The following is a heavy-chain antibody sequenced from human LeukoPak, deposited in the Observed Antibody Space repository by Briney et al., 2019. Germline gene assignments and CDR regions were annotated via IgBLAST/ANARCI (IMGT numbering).Heavy chain of an antibody. J-gene: IGHJ4*02. V-gene: IGHV4-59*02. Sequence: SETLSLTCSVSGASVNRHHWSWIRQPPGKELEWIGTFYHSGNGANTIYNSSLNSRVTFSVDTSKNQFSLRLDSVTGADTAIYFCTYRERGRAFAFWGRGALVTVS. CDR3: TYRERGRAFAF. D-gene: IGHD5-24*01. CDR2: FYHSGNGANT. CDR1: GASVNRHH.